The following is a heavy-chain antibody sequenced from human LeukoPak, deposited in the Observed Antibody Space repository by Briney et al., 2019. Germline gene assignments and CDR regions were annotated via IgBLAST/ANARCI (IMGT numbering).Heavy chain of an antibody. CDR2: IYHSGST. D-gene: IGHD2-2*01. CDR1: GGSISSSNW. CDR3: ARGNRYCSSTSCLNWFDP. J-gene: IGHJ5*02. Sequence: PSGTLSLTCAVSGGSISSSNWWSWVRQPPGKGLEWIGEIYHSGSTNYNPSLKGRVTISVDKSKNQFSLKLSSVTAADTAVYYCARGNRYCSSTSCLNWFDPWGQGTLVTVSS. V-gene: IGHV4-4*02.